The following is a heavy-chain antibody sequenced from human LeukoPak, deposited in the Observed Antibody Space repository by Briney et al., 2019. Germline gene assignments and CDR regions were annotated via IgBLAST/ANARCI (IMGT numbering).Heavy chain of an antibody. CDR3: ARLVVVPAPSKYGMDV. Sequence: SVKVSCKASGGTFSSYAISWVRQAPGQGLEWMGGIIPIFGTANYAQKFQGRVTITADKSTGTAYMELSSLRSEDTAVYYCARLVVVPAPSKYGMDVWGKGTTVTVSS. CDR2: IIPIFGTA. CDR1: GGTFSSYA. V-gene: IGHV1-69*06. D-gene: IGHD2-2*01. J-gene: IGHJ6*04.